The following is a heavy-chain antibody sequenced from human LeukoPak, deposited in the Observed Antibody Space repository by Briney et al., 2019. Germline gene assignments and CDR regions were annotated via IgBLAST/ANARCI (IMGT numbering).Heavy chain of an antibody. Sequence: SETLSLTCTVSGGSISSSSYYWGWIRQPPGKGLEWLGSIYYSGSTSDNPSLKSRVPISVDTSKNQFSLKLSSVTAADTAVYYCARGHITPDYWGQGTLVTVSS. CDR2: IYYSGST. CDR1: GGSISSSSYY. V-gene: IGHV4-39*07. CDR3: ARGHITPDY. J-gene: IGHJ4*02. D-gene: IGHD2-21*01.